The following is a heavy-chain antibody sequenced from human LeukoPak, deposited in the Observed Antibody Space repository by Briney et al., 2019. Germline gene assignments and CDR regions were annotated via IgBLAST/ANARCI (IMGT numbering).Heavy chain of an antibody. CDR3: AGFSGYYYKGEDY. CDR2: IYSGGST. D-gene: IGHD3-22*01. CDR1: GFTVSSNY. J-gene: IGHJ4*02. V-gene: IGHV3-53*01. Sequence: GGSLRLSCAASGFTVSSNYMSWVRQAPGKGLEWVSVIYSGGSTYYADSVKGRFTISRDNAKNSLYLQMNSLRAEDTAVYYCAGFSGYYYKGEDYWGQGTLVTVSS.